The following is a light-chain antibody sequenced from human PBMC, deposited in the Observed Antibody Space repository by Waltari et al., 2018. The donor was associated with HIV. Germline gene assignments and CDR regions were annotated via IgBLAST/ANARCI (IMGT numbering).Light chain of an antibody. J-gene: IGKJ4*01. Sequence: DIQMTQSPSTLSASVGDTVTITCRASQFINTWLAWYQQKPGQAPKLLFYKASILESGVPSRFSGSGSWTEFTLTISSLQPDDFATYYCQQYHNYLTFGGGTRVEIK. CDR3: QQYHNYLT. CDR2: KAS. CDR1: QFINTW. V-gene: IGKV1-5*03.